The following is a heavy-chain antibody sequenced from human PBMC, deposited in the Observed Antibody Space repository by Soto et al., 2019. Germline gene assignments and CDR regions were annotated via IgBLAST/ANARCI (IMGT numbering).Heavy chain of an antibody. CDR3: AKDRRYSSSWYGFDY. D-gene: IGHD6-13*01. CDR1: GFTFGDYY. J-gene: IGHJ4*02. CDR2: ISSSGSII. Sequence: PGGSLRLSCAASGFTFGDYYMSWIRQAPGKGLEWVSDISSSGSIIYYADSVKGRFTISRDNSKNTLYLQMNSLRAEDTAVYYCAKDRRYSSSWYGFDYWGQGTLVTSPQ. V-gene: IGHV3-11*04.